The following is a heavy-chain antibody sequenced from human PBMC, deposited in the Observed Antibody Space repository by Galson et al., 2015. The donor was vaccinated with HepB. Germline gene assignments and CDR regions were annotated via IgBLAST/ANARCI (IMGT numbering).Heavy chain of an antibody. J-gene: IGHJ4*02. V-gene: IGHV4-59*01. D-gene: IGHD3-16*02. CDR1: GGSISSYY. Sequence: ETLSLTCTVSGGSISSYYWSWIRQPPGKGLEWIGYIYYSGSTNYNPSLKSRVTISVDTSKNQFSLKLSSVTAADTAVYYCARTKRLGELSPPGPHFDYWGQGTLVTVSS. CDR2: IYYSGST. CDR3: ARTKRLGELSPPGPHFDY.